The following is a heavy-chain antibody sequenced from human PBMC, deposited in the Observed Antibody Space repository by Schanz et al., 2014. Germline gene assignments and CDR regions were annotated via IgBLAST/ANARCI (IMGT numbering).Heavy chain of an antibody. CDR1: GYSFTPFP. CDR3: ARSGSSNWYFFDY. J-gene: IGHJ4*02. CDR2: INAGTGNT. V-gene: IGHV1-3*01. Sequence: QVQLVQSWAEVKGPGASVKVSCKASGYSFTPFPIHWVRQAPVQRLEWMGWINAGTGNTEYSQKFQGRVTITRDTLASTAYMEVSSLRSEDTSVYYCARSGSSNWYFFDYWGQGTLVTVSS. D-gene: IGHD6-13*01.